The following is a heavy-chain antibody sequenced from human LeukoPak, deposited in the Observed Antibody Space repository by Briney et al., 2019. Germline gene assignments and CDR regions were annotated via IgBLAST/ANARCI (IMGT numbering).Heavy chain of an antibody. CDR1: GFTFSSYA. V-gene: IGHV3-30*04. CDR3: AKGYYFDILSGYSSLDS. Sequence: GRSLRLSCAASGFTFSSYAMHWVRQAPGKGLEWVAVISYDGSNKYYADSVKGRFTISRDDSKNTLYLQMNSLRAEDTAAYYCAKGYYFDILSGYSSLDSWGQGTLVTVSS. D-gene: IGHD3-9*01. J-gene: IGHJ4*02. CDR2: ISYDGSNK.